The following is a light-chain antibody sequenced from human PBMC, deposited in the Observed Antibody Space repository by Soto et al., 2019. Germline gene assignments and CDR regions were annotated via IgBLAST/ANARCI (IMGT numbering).Light chain of an antibody. Sequence: EIVLTQSPGTLSLSPGERATLSCRASQSVSRSYLAWYQQKPGQAPRLLIYGSSSRATGIPDRFSGSGSGTDFTLTISRHEPEDYLVDYCHQYGSSPLFSFGRGTKVDIK. CDR3: HQYGSSPLFS. V-gene: IGKV3-20*01. CDR2: GSS. J-gene: IGKJ3*01. CDR1: QSVSRSY.